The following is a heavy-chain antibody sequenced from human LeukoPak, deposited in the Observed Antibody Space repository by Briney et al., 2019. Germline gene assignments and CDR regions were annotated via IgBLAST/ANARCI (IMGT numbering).Heavy chain of an antibody. Sequence: ASVKVSCKASGGTFSTYVISWVLQASGQGLEWMGGITPIFGTAKYAQKFQGRVTITADESTSTAYMELSSLRSEDTAVYYCARDAAIYDSSGYYYLWWGQGTLVTVSS. CDR3: ARDAAIYDSSGYYYLW. J-gene: IGHJ4*02. V-gene: IGHV1-69*13. CDR2: ITPIFGTA. CDR1: GGTFSTYV. D-gene: IGHD3-22*01.